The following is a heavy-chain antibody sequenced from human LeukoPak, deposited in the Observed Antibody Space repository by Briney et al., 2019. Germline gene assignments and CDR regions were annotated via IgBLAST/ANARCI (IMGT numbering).Heavy chain of an antibody. CDR2: ISSSSNYI. CDR3: ARDMTTATTCYLEH. V-gene: IGHV3-21*06. J-gene: IGHJ1*01. CDR1: GFTFSTYS. Sequence: GGSLRLSCAASGFTFSTYSMNWVRQAPGKGLEWVSSISSSSNYIYYADSVKGRFSISGDDAKNLLFLQMNGLRVEDTAVYYCARDMTTATTCYLEHWGQGTLVTVSS. D-gene: IGHD4-17*01.